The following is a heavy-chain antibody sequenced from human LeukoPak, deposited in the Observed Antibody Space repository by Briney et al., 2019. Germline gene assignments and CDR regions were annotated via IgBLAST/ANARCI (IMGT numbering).Heavy chain of an antibody. V-gene: IGHV1-46*01. CDR1: GYTFTSYY. Sequence: ASVKVSCKASGYTFTSYYMHWVRQAPGQGLEWMGIINPSGGSTSYAQKFQGRVTMTRDMSTSTVYMELSSLRSEDTAVYYCARDKRSYSGSYRASTVDYWGQGTLVTVSS. CDR2: INPSGGST. D-gene: IGHD1-26*01. J-gene: IGHJ4*02. CDR3: ARDKRSYSGSYRASTVDY.